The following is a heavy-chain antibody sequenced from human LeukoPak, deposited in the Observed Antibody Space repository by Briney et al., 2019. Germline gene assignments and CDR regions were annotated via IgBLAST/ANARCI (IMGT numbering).Heavy chain of an antibody. CDR3: ARGRYMDV. Sequence: GASVKVSCTTSGYIFIDYEISWVRQAPGQGLEWMGWMNPKSGDTGYEQKFQGRITITGDSSISTVYMELSSLRSEDTALYYCARGRYMDVWGKGTTVTVSS. J-gene: IGHJ6*03. V-gene: IGHV1-8*02. CDR2: MNPKSGDT. CDR1: GYIFIDYE.